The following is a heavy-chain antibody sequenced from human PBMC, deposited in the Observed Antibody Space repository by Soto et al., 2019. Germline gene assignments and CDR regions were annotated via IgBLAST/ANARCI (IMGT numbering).Heavy chain of an antibody. J-gene: IGHJ4*02. D-gene: IGHD2-15*01. CDR2: ISGSGGRI. Sequence: EVQVLESGGGLVQPGGSLRLSCTASGFTFNRYAMSWVRQAPGKGLEWVLVISGSGGRIYYAESVKGRFTISRDNSKNMLDLQMNSLRVEDTAVYYCAKDRCSGGSCDSWDSWGQGTPVTVSS. CDR3: AKDRCSGGSCDSWDS. CDR1: GFTFNRYA. V-gene: IGHV3-23*01.